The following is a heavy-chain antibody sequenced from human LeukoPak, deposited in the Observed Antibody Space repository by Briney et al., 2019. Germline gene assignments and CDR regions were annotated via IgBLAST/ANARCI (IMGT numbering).Heavy chain of an antibody. CDR1: GFTFSSYA. V-gene: IGHV3-23*01. J-gene: IGHJ4*02. CDR3: AKDSSGWYVRYYFDY. CDR2: ISGSGGST. Sequence: GGSPRLSCAASGFTFSSYAMSWVRQAPGKGLEWVSAISGSGGSTYYADSVKGRFTISRDNSKNTLYLQMNSLRAEDTAVYYCAKDSSGWYVRYYFDYWGQGTLVTVSS. D-gene: IGHD6-19*01.